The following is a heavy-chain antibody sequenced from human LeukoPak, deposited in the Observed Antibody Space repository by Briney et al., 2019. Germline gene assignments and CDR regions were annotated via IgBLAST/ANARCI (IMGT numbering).Heavy chain of an antibody. D-gene: IGHD2-21*02. Sequence: GASVKVSCKASGYTFTSYGISWVRQPPGQGLEWMGWISAYNGNTNYAQKLQGRVTMTTDTSTSTAYMELRSLRSDDTAVYYCARSPGAYCGGDCYSDYYYYMDVWGKGTTVTVSS. CDR1: GYTFTSYG. V-gene: IGHV1-18*01. CDR3: ARSPGAYCGGDCYSDYYYYMDV. J-gene: IGHJ6*03. CDR2: ISAYNGNT.